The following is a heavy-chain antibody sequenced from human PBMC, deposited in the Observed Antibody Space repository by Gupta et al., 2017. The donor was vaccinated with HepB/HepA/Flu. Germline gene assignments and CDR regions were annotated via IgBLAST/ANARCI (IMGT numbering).Heavy chain of an antibody. CDR1: GFTFSSYS. CDR2: ISSSSSYI. V-gene: IGHV3-21*01. CDR3: ARDTDYDILTGYGYYFDY. D-gene: IGHD3-9*01. J-gene: IGHJ4*02. Sequence: EVQLVESGGGLVKPGGSLRLSCAASGFTFSSYSMNWVRQAPGKGLEWVSSISSSSSYIYYADSVKGRFTISRDNAKNSLYLQMNSLRAEDTAVYYCARDTDYDILTGYGYYFDYWGQGTLVTVSS.